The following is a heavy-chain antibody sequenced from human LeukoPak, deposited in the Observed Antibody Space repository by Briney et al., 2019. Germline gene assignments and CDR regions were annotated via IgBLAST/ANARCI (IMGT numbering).Heavy chain of an antibody. CDR2: INHSGST. D-gene: IGHD6-13*01. CDR1: GGSFSGYY. V-gene: IGHV4-34*01. J-gene: IGHJ5*02. CDR3: ARGLGAAARLYTGFDP. Sequence: SETLSLTCAVYGGSFSGYYWSWTRQPPGKGLEWIGEINHSGSTNYNPSLKSRVTISVDTSKNQFSLKLSSVTAADTAVYYCARGLGAAARLYTGFDPWGQGTLVTVSS.